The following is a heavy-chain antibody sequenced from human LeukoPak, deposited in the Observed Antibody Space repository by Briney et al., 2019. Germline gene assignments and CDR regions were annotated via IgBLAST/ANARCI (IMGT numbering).Heavy chain of an antibody. CDR3: ARGLDGDYDYYYYYGMDV. J-gene: IGHJ6*02. Sequence: KTSETLSLTCAVYGVSFSGYYWSWIRQPPGKGLEWIGEINHSGSTNYNPSLKSRISISVDTSTNQFSLKLSSVTAADTAVYYCARGLDGDYDYYYYYGMDVWGQGTTVTVSS. CDR1: GVSFSGYY. CDR2: INHSGST. V-gene: IGHV4-34*01. D-gene: IGHD4-17*01.